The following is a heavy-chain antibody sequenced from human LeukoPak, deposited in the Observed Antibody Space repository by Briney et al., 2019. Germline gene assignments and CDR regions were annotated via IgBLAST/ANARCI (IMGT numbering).Heavy chain of an antibody. D-gene: IGHD3-3*01. J-gene: IGHJ6*02. CDR3: AKDLPTYDFWSGYYTHYYYYGMDV. CDR1: GFTFSSYG. Sequence: GGSLRLSCAASGFTFSSYGMHWVRQAPGKGLEWVAVISYDGSNKYYADSVKGRFTISRDNSKNTLYLQMNSLRAEDTAVYYCAKDLPTYDFWSGYYTHYYYYGMDVWGQGTTVTVSS. V-gene: IGHV3-30*18. CDR2: ISYDGSNK.